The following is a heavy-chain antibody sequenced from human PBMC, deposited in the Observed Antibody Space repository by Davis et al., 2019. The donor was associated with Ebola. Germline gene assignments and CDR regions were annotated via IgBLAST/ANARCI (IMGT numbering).Heavy chain of an antibody. V-gene: IGHV3-23*01. D-gene: IGHD4-17*01. Sequence: GESLKISCAASGFTFSSYAMSWVRQAPGKGLEWVSAISGSGGSTYYADSVKGRFTISRDNSKNTLYLQMNSLRAEDTAVYYCAKDYDYGDGDYYYGMDVWGQGTTVTVSS. CDR2: ISGSGGST. CDR1: GFTFSSYA. CDR3: AKDYDYGDGDYYYGMDV. J-gene: IGHJ6*02.